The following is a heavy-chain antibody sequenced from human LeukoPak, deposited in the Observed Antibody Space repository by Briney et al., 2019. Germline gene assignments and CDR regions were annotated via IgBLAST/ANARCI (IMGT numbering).Heavy chain of an antibody. Sequence: GGSLRLSCEVSGFTFSSYWMSWVRQAPGKGLEWVANINGDGSDRYYMDSLKGRFTISRDNAKNSLYLQMNSLRVEDTAIYYCAIAYGLDVWGQGTTVTVSS. J-gene: IGHJ6*02. CDR1: GFTFSSYW. CDR3: AIAYGLDV. CDR2: INGDGSDR. V-gene: IGHV3-7*03.